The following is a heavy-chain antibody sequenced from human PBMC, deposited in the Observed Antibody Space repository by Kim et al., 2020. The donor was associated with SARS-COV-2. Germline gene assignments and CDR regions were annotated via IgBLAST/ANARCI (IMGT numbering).Heavy chain of an antibody. D-gene: IGHD3-10*01. CDR3: AATMVQGVLRASDI. J-gene: IGHJ3*02. CDR2: ISYDGSYK. CDR1: GFTFATYG. Sequence: GGSLRLSCAASGFTFATYGIHWVRQAPGKGLEWVVFISYDGSYKYYVDSVNGRFTISRDNSKNTVYLQMNSLRVEDTAVYYCAATMVQGVLRASDIWGQGTMVFVSS. V-gene: IGHV3-30*03.